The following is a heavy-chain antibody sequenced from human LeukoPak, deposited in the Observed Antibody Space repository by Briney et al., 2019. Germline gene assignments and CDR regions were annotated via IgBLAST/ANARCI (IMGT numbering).Heavy chain of an antibody. V-gene: IGHV3-48*02. CDR1: GFTFSSYS. CDR3: ARVSSSGWYGDFDY. D-gene: IGHD6-19*01. Sequence: PGGSLRLSCAASGFTFSSYSMNWVRQAPGKGLEWVSYISSSSSTIYYADSVEGRFTISRDNAKNSLYLQMNSLRDEDTAVYYCARVSSSGWYGDFDYWGQGTLVTVSS. CDR2: ISSSSSTI. J-gene: IGHJ4*02.